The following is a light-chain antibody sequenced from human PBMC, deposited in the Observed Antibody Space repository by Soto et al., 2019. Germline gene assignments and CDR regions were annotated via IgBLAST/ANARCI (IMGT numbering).Light chain of an antibody. CDR2: EVT. CDR3: CSYAGSSTLV. Sequence: QSALTQPASVSGSPGQSITIPCTGTSSDVGSYNLVSWYQQHPDKAPRLMISEVTKWPSGVSDRFSGSKSGNTASLTISGLQAEDEADYYCCSYAGSSTLVFGGGTKLTVL. CDR1: SSDVGSYNL. V-gene: IGLV2-23*02. J-gene: IGLJ3*02.